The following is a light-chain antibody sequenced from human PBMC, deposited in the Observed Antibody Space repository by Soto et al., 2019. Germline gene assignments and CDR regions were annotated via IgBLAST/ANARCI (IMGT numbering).Light chain of an antibody. CDR3: LLYYGAAVV. Sequence: QAVGTQEPSLTVSPGGTVTLTCASSTGAVTSAHDPNWFQQKPGQAPRSLIYSTDNQHSWTPARFSGSLLGGKAALTLSSVQPEDEADYYCLLYYGAAVVFGGGTKLPS. CDR1: TGAVTSAHD. J-gene: IGLJ2*01. V-gene: IGLV7-43*01. CDR2: STD.